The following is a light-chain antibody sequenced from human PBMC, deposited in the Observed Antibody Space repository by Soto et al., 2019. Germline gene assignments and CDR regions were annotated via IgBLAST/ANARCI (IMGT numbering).Light chain of an antibody. CDR3: QQRSNWPWT. CDR2: GAS. CDR1: QSVSSK. V-gene: IGKV3-15*01. J-gene: IGKJ1*01. Sequence: IVMTQSPATLSVSPGEGATLSCGASQSVSSKLAWYQQKPGQAPRLLIYGASTRAIGIPARFSGSGSGTDFTLTISSLEPEDFAVYYCQQRSNWPWTFGQGTKVDIK.